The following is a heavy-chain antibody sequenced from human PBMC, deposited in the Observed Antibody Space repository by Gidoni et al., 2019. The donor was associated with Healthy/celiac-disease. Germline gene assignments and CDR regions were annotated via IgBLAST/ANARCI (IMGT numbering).Heavy chain of an antibody. Sequence: QVPLQQWGAGLLKPSETLSLTCAVYGGSFSGYYWSWIRQPPGKGLEWIGEIKHSGSTNYNPSLKSRVTISVDTSKNQFSLKLSSVTAADTAVYYCARVGDDSSGSFDYWGQGTLVTVSS. CDR2: IKHSGST. CDR1: GGSFSGYY. D-gene: IGHD3-22*01. J-gene: IGHJ4*02. V-gene: IGHV4-34*01. CDR3: ARVGDDSSGSFDY.